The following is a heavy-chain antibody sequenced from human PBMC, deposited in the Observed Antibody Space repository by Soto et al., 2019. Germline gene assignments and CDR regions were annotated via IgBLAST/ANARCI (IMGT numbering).Heavy chain of an antibody. Sequence: GGSLRLSCAASGFTFSSYAMSWVRQAPGKGLEWVSAISGSGGSTYYAASVKGRFTISRDNSKNTLYLQMNSLRAEDTAVYYCAKSPRGYGSGSSHFDYWGQGTLVTVSS. D-gene: IGHD3-10*01. CDR3: AKSPRGYGSGSSHFDY. CDR2: ISGSGGST. J-gene: IGHJ4*02. V-gene: IGHV3-23*01. CDR1: GFTFSSYA.